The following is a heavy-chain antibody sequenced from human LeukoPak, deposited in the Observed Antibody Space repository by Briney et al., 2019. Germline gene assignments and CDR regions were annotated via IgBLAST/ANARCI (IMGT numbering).Heavy chain of an antibody. J-gene: IGHJ4*02. CDR1: GGSISSYY. Sequence: PSETLSLTCTVSGGSISSYYWSWIRQPPGKGLEWIGEIYHSGSTLFNPSLRSRVSISVDKSNNRFSLQLSSVTAADTAVYYCASRRELTGEPYWGQGTLVSVSS. V-gene: IGHV4-59*12. CDR2: IYHSGST. CDR3: ASRRELTGEPY. D-gene: IGHD3-10*01.